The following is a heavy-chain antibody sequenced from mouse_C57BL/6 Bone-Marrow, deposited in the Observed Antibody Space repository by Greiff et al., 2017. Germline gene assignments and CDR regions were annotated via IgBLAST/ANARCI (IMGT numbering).Heavy chain of an antibody. Sequence: VQVVESGPELVKPGASVKISCKASGYAFSSSWMNWVKQRPGKGLEWIGRIYPGDGDTNYNGKFKGKATLTADKSSSTAYIQLSSLTSEDSAVYFCARNGYYFDYWGQGTTLTVSS. V-gene: IGHV1-82*01. CDR2: IYPGDGDT. CDR1: GYAFSSSW. D-gene: IGHD2-2*01. J-gene: IGHJ2*01. CDR3: ARNGYYFDY.